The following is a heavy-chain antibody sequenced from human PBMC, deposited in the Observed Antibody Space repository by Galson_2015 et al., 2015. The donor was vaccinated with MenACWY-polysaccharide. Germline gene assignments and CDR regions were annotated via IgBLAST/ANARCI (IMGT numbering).Heavy chain of an antibody. V-gene: IGHV3-9*01. J-gene: IGHJ4*02. CDR3: VKARGGYVVTAYFDY. CDR2: ISWNSGRK. D-gene: IGHD2-21*02. Sequence: SLRLACATSGFNFDDYAVHWVRQVPGKGLEWVSGISWNSGRKEYAESGEGRFVFSRENARKSLYLQMNSLTIEDTALDYCVKARGGYVVTAYFDYWGQGTLVTVAS. CDR1: GFNFDDYA.